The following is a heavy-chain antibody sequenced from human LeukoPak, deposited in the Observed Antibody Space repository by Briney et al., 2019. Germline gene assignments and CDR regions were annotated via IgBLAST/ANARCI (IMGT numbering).Heavy chain of an antibody. CDR3: ARLSTVTTSFDY. V-gene: IGHV4-4*07. CDR1: GGSINSYC. J-gene: IGHJ4*02. CDR2: IYTSGNS. D-gene: IGHD4-17*01. Sequence: PSETLSLTCTVSGGSINSYCWSWIRQPAGKGLEWIGRIYTSGNSHYNPSLKSRLTMSVDTSKNQFSLKLSSVTAADTAVYYCARLSTVTTSFDYWGQGTLVTVSA.